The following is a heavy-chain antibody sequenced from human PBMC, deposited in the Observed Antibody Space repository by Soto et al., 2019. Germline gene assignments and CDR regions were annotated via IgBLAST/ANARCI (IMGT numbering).Heavy chain of an antibody. CDR1: GFTFNSYG. CDR3: ARTRSAWSDFHYYSLDV. CDR2: ISYDSTKT. J-gene: IGHJ6*02. V-gene: IGHV3-30*03. D-gene: IGHD1-26*01. Sequence: QVQLVESGGGVVQPGRSLRLSCAASGFTFNSYGMHWVRQGPGNGLEWVAVISYDSTKTYYADSVKGRFTISRDNSNSALYVQMNSLTGEDTAVYYGARTRSAWSDFHYYSLDVWGQGTTVTVSS.